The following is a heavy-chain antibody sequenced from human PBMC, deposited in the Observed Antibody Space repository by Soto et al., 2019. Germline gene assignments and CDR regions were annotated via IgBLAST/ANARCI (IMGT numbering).Heavy chain of an antibody. V-gene: IGHV3-23*01. Sequence: GGSLRLSCVASGFTFSGHGLSWVRQAPGKGLEWVSTINPSGDSTFYADSVKGRFTISRDNSKNTVYLQMNSLSVGDTAVYLCAKVDVSTAGSFDHWGQGALVTVSS. J-gene: IGHJ4*02. CDR2: INPSGDST. CDR3: AKVDVSTAGSFDH. CDR1: GFTFSGHG. D-gene: IGHD6-13*01.